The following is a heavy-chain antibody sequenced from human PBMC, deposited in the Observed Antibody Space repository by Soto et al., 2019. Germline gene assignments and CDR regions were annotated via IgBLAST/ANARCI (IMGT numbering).Heavy chain of an antibody. CDR3: ARGLTMLRGVMDS. V-gene: IGHV4-31*03. J-gene: IGHJ4*02. CDR1: GGSISSGGDY. Sequence: PSETLSLTCTVSGGSISSGGDYCSWILHRPGKGLEWIGYIYYTVGAYYNPSLKSRLTLSVDTARSQFYLKLTSVTAADTAVYFCARGLTMLRGVMDSWGQGTLVTVSS. CDR2: IYYTVGA. D-gene: IGHD3-10*01.